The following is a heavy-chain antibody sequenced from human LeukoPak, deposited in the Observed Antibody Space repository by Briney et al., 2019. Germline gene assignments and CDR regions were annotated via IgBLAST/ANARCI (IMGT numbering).Heavy chain of an antibody. D-gene: IGHD3-10*01. V-gene: IGHV3-20*04. Sequence: GGSLRLSCAASGFTFDDYGMSWVRHAPGRGLGWVSGINWNGGSKGYADSVKGRFTISRDSAKNSLYLQMNSLRAEDTALYYCARGFGSRSYTIFDYWGQGTLVTVSS. CDR3: ARGFGSRSYTIFDY. J-gene: IGHJ4*02. CDR1: GFTFDDYG. CDR2: INWNGGSK.